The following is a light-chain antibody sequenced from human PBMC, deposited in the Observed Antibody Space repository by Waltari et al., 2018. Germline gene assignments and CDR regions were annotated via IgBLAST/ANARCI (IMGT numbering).Light chain of an antibody. J-gene: IGKJ1*01. CDR1: QGISNY. CDR3: QKYNGAPWT. Sequence: DIQMTQSPSSLSASVGDRVTITCRASQGISNYLAWYQQMPGKVPKLLIYAASTLQSRVPSRFSGSGSGTDFTLIISSLQPEDVATYYCQKYNGAPWTFGQGTKVEIK. V-gene: IGKV1-27*01. CDR2: AAS.